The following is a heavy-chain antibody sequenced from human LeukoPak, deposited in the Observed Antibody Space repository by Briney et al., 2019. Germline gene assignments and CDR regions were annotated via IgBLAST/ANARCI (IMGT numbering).Heavy chain of an antibody. D-gene: IGHD3-22*01. J-gene: IGHJ4*02. CDR3: ARGRVGYDSSGYYFDY. V-gene: IGHV3-53*04. Sequence: PGGSLRLSCAASGFXVSSNYMSWVRQAPGKGREWVSHIYSGGSTYYADSVKGRFTTSRHNSKNTLYLQMNSLRAEDTAVYYCARGRVGYDSSGYYFDYWGQGTLVTVSS. CDR1: GFXVSSNY. CDR2: IYSGGST.